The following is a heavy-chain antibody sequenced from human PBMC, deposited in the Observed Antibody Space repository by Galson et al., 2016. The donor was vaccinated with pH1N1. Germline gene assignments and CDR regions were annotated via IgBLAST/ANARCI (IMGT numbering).Heavy chain of an antibody. CDR2: ISSGGNTM. D-gene: IGHD3-9*01. CDR1: GFTFDSHE. V-gene: IGHV3-48*03. Sequence: SLRLSCAVSGFTFDSHEMNWVRQAPGKGLEWVASISSGGNTMVYSDSVKGRFIISRDNAKNSLYLQMNSLRFEDTAVYYCARAYYDPLTRFSGAFDYWGQGTLVTVSS. J-gene: IGHJ4*02. CDR3: ARAYYDPLTRFSGAFDY.